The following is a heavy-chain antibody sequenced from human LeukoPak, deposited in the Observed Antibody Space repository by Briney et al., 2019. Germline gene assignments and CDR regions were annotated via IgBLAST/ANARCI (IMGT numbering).Heavy chain of an antibody. CDR2: INSSGGST. CDR3: ARVFSPQWLVPTYYYYGMDV. D-gene: IGHD6-19*01. J-gene: IGHJ6*02. V-gene: IGHV1-46*01. CDR1: GYTFTSYY. Sequence: ASVKVSCKASGYTFTSYYMHWVRQAPGQGLEWMGIINSSGGSTSYAQKFQGRVTMTTDTSTSTAYMELRSLRSDDTAVYYCARVFSPQWLVPTYYYYGMDVWGQGTTVTVSS.